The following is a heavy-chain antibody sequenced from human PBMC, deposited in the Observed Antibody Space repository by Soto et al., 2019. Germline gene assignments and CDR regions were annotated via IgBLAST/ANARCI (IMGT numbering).Heavy chain of an antibody. D-gene: IGHD6-19*01. J-gene: IGHJ3*02. V-gene: IGHV1-3*01. Sequence: GASVKVSCKASGYTFTSYAMHWVRQAPGQRLERMGWINAGNGNTKYSQKFQGRVTITRDTSASTAYMELSSLRSEDTAVYYCARDQVSSGWYIGSLDAFDIWGQGTMVTVSS. CDR3: ARDQVSSGWYIGSLDAFDI. CDR2: INAGNGNT. CDR1: GYTFTSYA.